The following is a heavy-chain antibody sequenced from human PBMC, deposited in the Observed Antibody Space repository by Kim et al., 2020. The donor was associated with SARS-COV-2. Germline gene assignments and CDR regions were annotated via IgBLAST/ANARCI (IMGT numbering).Heavy chain of an antibody. CDR3: ARLSSSWYFGIAVAGAFDY. CDR1: GGSISSYY. Sequence: SETLSLTCTVSGGSISSYYWSWIRQPPGKGLEWMGYINYSGSTNYNPSLKSRVTISVDTSKNQFSLKLSSVTAADTAVYYCARLSSSWYFGIAVAGAFDYWGQGTLVTVSS. D-gene: IGHD6-13*01. CDR2: INYSGST. V-gene: IGHV4-59*08. J-gene: IGHJ4*02.